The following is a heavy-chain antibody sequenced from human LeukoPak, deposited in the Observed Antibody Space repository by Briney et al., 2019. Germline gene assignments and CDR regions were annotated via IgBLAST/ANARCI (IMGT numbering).Heavy chain of an antibody. J-gene: IGHJ4*02. V-gene: IGHV1-46*01. CDR3: ARSTSTKPFDY. D-gene: IGHD2-8*01. CDR1: GYTFTIYY. CDR2: INPSGGST. Sequence: ASVKVSCKASGYTFTIYYMHWVRQAPGQGLEWMGIINPSGGSTSYAQKFQGRVTMTRDTSTSTVYMELSSLRSEDTAVYYCARSTSTKPFDYWGQGTLVTVSS.